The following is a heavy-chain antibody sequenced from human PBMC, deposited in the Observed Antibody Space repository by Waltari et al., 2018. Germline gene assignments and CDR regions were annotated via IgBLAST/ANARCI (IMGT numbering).Heavy chain of an antibody. Sequence: QVQLVQSGAEVKKPGASVKVYCKASGYTFTSYDINWVRQATGQGREWIGWRKPNSGTTGYAQKSQGRGTSTRNTSRRPAYMELSSLRSEDTAVYYCARLGAAEGTNWFDPWGQGTLVTVSS. J-gene: IGHJ5*02. CDR1: GYTFTSYD. V-gene: IGHV1-8*03. CDR3: ARLGAAEGTNWFDP. D-gene: IGHD3-10*01. CDR2: RKPNSGTT.